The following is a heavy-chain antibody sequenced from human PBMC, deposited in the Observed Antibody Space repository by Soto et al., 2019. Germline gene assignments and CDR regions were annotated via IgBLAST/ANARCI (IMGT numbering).Heavy chain of an antibody. CDR2: IRETRDTI. CDR1: GLAFGSYT. V-gene: IGHV3-48*01. Sequence: EVQLVESGGGLVKPGGSLRLSCVASGLAFGSYTMSWVRQAPGKGLEWLSSIRETRDTIHYVDSVKGRLTICRDNSARSLSRQMNGLRVECGARYYCASIVDYCGHYWGQGILVTGSS. D-gene: IGHD1-26*01. J-gene: IGHJ4*02. CDR3: ASIVDYCGHY.